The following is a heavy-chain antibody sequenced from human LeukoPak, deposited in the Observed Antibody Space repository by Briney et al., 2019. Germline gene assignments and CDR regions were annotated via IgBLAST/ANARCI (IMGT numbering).Heavy chain of an antibody. J-gene: IGHJ4*02. CDR2: ISSSGSTI. D-gene: IGHD1-1*01. V-gene: IGHV3-48*03. Sequence: GGSLRLSCAASGFAFSSYEMNWVRQAPGEGLEWVSYISSSGSTIYYADSVKGRFTISRDNAKNSLYLQMNSLRAEDTAVYYCARESPGTTSYYWGQGTLVTVSS. CDR3: ARESPGTTSYY. CDR1: GFAFSSYE.